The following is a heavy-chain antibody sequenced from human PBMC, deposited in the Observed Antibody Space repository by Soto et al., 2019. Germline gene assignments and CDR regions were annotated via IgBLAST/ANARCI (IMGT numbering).Heavy chain of an antibody. V-gene: IGHV3-21*01. Sequence: PGGSLRLSCAASGFTFSSYSMNWVRQAPGKGLEWVSSISSSSSYIYYADSVKGRFTISRDNAKNSLYLQMNSLRAEDTAVYYCARGRYCSSTSCFTGDYYYYYYGMDVWGQGTTVTVSS. CDR3: ARGRYCSSTSCFTGDYYYYYYGMDV. D-gene: IGHD2-2*01. CDR2: ISSSSSYI. J-gene: IGHJ6*02. CDR1: GFTFSSYS.